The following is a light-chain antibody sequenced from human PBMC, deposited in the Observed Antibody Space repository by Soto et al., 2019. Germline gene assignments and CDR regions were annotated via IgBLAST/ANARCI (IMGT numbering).Light chain of an antibody. CDR2: DVS. Sequence: QSALTQPASVSGSPGQSITISCTGTSSDVGGYNYVSWYQQHPGKAPKLMIYDVSNRPSGVSNRFSGSKSGNTASLTISGLQAEDEADYYCSSNTSSSTVVFGGGTKLPVL. J-gene: IGLJ2*01. CDR1: SSDVGGYNY. V-gene: IGLV2-14*01. CDR3: SSNTSSSTVV.